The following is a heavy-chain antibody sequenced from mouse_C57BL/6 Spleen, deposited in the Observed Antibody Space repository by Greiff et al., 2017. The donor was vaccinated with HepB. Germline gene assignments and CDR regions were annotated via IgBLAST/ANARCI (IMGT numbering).Heavy chain of an antibody. CDR2: IDPEDGET. Sequence: EVQGVESGAELVKPGASVKLSCTASGFNIKDYYMHWVKQRTEQGLEWIGRIDPEDGETKYAPKFQGKATITADTSSNTAYLQLSSLTSEDTAVYYCATPSPGYSNYYWYFDVWGTGTTVTVSS. CDR3: ATPSPGYSNYYWYFDV. CDR1: GFNIKDYY. V-gene: IGHV14-2*01. D-gene: IGHD2-5*01. J-gene: IGHJ1*03.